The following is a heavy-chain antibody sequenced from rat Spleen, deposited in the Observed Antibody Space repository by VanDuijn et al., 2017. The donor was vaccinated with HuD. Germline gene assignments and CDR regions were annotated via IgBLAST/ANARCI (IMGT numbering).Heavy chain of an antibody. CDR2: ISYDGTTT. CDR1: GFTFSNYG. J-gene: IGHJ4*01. V-gene: IGHV5-29*01. Sequence: EVQLVESGGGLVQPGRSMKLSCAASGFTFSNYGMAWVRQAPTKGLEWVATISYDGTTTYYRDSVKGRFTISRDNAKSTLYLQMDSLRSEDTATYYCASLMYTPDYLGVMDAWGQGASVTVSS. D-gene: IGHD1-6*01. CDR3: ASLMYTPDYLGVMDA.